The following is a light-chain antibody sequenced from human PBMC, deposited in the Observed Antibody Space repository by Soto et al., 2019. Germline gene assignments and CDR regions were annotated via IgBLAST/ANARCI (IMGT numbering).Light chain of an antibody. CDR1: SSDVGKYKY. CDR2: EVS. CDR3: YSYTSSGTHV. V-gene: IGLV2-14*01. Sequence: LTQPASVSGSPGQSITISCTGTSSDVGKYKYVSWYQQHPGKAPKLMIYEVSNRPSGVSNRFSGSKSGNTASLTISGLQGEDETDYYCYSYTSSGTHVFGTGTKV. J-gene: IGLJ1*01.